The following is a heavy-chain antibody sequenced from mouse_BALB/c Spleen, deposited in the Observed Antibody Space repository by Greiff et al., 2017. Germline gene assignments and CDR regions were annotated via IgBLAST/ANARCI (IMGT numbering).Heavy chain of an antibody. CDR2: IWGDGST. D-gene: IGHD1-1*01. J-gene: IGHJ1*01. Sequence: QVQLQQSGPGLVAPSQSLSITCTVSGFSLTGYGVNWVRQPPGKGLEWLGMIWGDGSTDYNSALKSRLSISKDNSKSQVFLKMNSLQTDDTARYYCARGITTVVDYWYFDVWGAGTTVTVSS. CDR1: GFSLTGYG. CDR3: ARGITTVVDYWYFDV. V-gene: IGHV2-6-7*01.